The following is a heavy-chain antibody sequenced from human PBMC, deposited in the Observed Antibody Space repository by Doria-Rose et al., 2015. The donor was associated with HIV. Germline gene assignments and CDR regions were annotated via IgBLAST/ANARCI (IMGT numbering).Heavy chain of an antibody. D-gene: IGHD6-13*01. CDR1: GVSLSSPGMG. J-gene: IGHJ4*02. CDR2: IFSDDER. CDR3: ARIKSSRWYHKYYFDF. V-gene: IGHV2-26*01. Sequence: QESGPVLVKPTETLTLTCAVSGVSLSSPGMGVSWIRQHPGKALEWLATIFSDDERSYKTSLKSRLTISRGTSKSQVVLTMTDMDPVDTATYYCARIKSSRWYHKYYFDFWGQGTLVIVSA.